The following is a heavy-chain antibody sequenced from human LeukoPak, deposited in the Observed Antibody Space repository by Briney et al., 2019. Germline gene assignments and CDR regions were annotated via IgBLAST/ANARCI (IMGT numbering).Heavy chain of an antibody. Sequence: PSETLSLTCTVSGDSISSGDYYWSWIRQPAGKGLEWIGYIYYSGSTNYNPSLKSRVTISVDTSKNQFSLKLSSVTAADTAVYYCARIEGYSSGWYGGYYYYMDVWGKGTTVTISS. CDR3: ARIEGYSSGWYGGYYYYMDV. J-gene: IGHJ6*03. CDR2: IYYSGST. CDR1: GDSISSGDYY. V-gene: IGHV4-61*10. D-gene: IGHD6-19*01.